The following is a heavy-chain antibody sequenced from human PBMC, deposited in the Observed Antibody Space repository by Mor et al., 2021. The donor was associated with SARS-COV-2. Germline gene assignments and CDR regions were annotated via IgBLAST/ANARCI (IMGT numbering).Heavy chain of an antibody. D-gene: IGHD6-19*01. Sequence: GLEWMGWISAYNGNTNYAQKLQGRVTMTTDTSTSTAYMELRSLRSDDTAVYYCAREAYSSGWHIDYWGQGTLVT. J-gene: IGHJ4*02. V-gene: IGHV1-18*01. CDR2: ISAYNGNT. CDR3: AREAYSSGWHIDY.